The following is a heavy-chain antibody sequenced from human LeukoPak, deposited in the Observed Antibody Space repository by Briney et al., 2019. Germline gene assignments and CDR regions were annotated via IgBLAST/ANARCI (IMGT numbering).Heavy chain of an antibody. CDR3: ASSGCSGGSCYSFDY. V-gene: IGHV1-69*05. D-gene: IGHD2-15*01. CDR2: IIPIFGTA. CDR1: GYTFTGYY. J-gene: IGHJ4*02. Sequence: GASVKVSCKASGYTFTGYYMHWVRQAPGQGLEWMGWIIPIFGTANYAQKFQGRVTITTDESTSTAYMELSSLRSEDTAVYYCASSGCSGGSCYSFDYWGQGTLVTVSS.